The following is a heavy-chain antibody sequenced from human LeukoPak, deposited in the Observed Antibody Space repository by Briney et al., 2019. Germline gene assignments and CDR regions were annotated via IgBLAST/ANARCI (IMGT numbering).Heavy chain of an antibody. D-gene: IGHD3-3*01. CDR1: GFTFSSYA. CDR2: ISYDGSNK. J-gene: IGHJ5*02. CDR3: ARDFPTPSKYYDFWSGYSNNWFDP. Sequence: GRSLRLSCAASGFTFSSYAMHWVRQAPGKGLEWVAVISYDGSNKYYADSVKGRFTISRDNSKNTLYLQMNSLRAGDTAVYYCARDFPTPSKYYDFWSGYSNNWFDPWGQGTLVTVSS. V-gene: IGHV3-30-3*01.